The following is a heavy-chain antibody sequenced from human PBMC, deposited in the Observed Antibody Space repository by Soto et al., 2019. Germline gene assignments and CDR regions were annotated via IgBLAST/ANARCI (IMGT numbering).Heavy chain of an antibody. CDR1: GSSISSSGYY. V-gene: IGHV4-39*01. CDR2: LYYNVGT. CDR3: ARGSVGYSYGPGYDY. J-gene: IGHJ4*02. D-gene: IGHD5-18*01. Sequence: SETLSLTCTVSGSSISSSGYYWGWIRQPPGRGLEWIGSLYYNVGTYYNPSLKSRVTISADTSANQFSLMVNSVTAADTAIYYCARGSVGYSYGPGYDYWGQGTLVTVSS.